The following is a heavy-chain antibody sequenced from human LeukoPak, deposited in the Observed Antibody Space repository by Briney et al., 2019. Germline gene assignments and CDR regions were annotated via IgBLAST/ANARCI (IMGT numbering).Heavy chain of an antibody. D-gene: IGHD3-10*01. V-gene: IGHV3-23*01. Sequence: TGGPLRLSCAASGFTFSSYAMSWVRQAPGKGLEWVSIISGSGGSTNYADSVKGRFTISRDNSKNALYLQMNSLRAEDTAVYYCAKPYYGSGSYYGFNYYAFDYWGQGTLVTVSS. CDR2: ISGSGGST. J-gene: IGHJ4*02. CDR1: GFTFSSYA. CDR3: AKPYYGSGSYYGFNYYAFDY.